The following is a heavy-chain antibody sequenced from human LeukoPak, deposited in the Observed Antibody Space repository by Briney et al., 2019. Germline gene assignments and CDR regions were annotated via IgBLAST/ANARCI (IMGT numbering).Heavy chain of an antibody. Sequence: GGSLRLSCAASGFTFSSYSMNWVRQAPGKGLEWVSSISTSSSYIYYADSVRGRFTISRDNAKNSLYLQVNSLRAEDTAVYYCAKASAMIVVVSKHFDYWGQGTLVTVSS. CDR1: GFTFSSYS. V-gene: IGHV3-21*04. CDR2: ISTSSSYI. D-gene: IGHD3-22*01. CDR3: AKASAMIVVVSKHFDY. J-gene: IGHJ4*02.